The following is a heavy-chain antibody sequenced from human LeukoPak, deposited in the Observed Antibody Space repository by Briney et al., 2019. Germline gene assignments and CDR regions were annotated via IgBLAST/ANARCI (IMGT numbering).Heavy chain of an antibody. CDR1: GGSFSGYY. Sequence: PSETLSLTCAVYGGSFSGYYWSWIRQPPGKGLEWIGEINHSGSTNYNPSLKSRVTISVDTSKNQFSQKLSSVTAADTAVYYCARGRGYDILTGYFDYWGQGTLVTVSS. D-gene: IGHD3-9*01. CDR3: ARGRGYDILTGYFDY. J-gene: IGHJ4*02. V-gene: IGHV4-34*01. CDR2: INHSGST.